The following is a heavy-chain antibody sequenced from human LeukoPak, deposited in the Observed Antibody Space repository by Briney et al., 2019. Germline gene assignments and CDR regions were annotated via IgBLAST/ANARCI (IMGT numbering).Heavy chain of an antibody. CDR2: INQDGNEK. V-gene: IGHV3-7*01. D-gene: IGHD1-7*01. J-gene: IGHJ6*03. CDR1: GFTFTTYW. Sequence: PGGSLRLSCAASGFTFTTYWMSWVRQAPGQGLEWVANINQDGNEKYYVDSVKGRFTMSRDNAKNSLYLQMNSLRADDTAVYYCARTNSQARDYYYYMDVWGTGTTVTVSS. CDR3: ARTNSQARDYYYYMDV.